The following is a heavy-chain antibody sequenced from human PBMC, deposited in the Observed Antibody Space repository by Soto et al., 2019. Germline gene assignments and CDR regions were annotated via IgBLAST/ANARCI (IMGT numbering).Heavy chain of an antibody. Sequence: ASVKVSCKASGYTFTSYYMHWVRQAPGQGLEWMGIINPSGGSTSYAQKFQGRVTMTRDTSTSTVYMELSSLRSEDTAVYYCAREYLKSSYCSGGSCYSYYYYGMDVWGQGTTVTVSS. J-gene: IGHJ6*02. CDR2: INPSGGST. CDR3: AREYLKSSYCSGGSCYSYYYYGMDV. D-gene: IGHD2-15*01. CDR1: GYTFTSYY. V-gene: IGHV1-46*01.